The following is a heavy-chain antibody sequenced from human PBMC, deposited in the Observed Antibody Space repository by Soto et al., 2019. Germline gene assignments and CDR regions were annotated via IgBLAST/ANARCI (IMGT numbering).Heavy chain of an antibody. CDR1: GYTFTSYD. Sequence: ASVKVSCKASGYTFTSYDINWVRQATGQGLEWMGWMNPNSGNTGYAQKFQGRVTMTRNTSISTAYMELSSLRSEDTAVYYCAKDRYSSGWVYYFDYWGQGTLVTVSS. CDR2: MNPNSGNT. D-gene: IGHD6-19*01. CDR3: AKDRYSSGWVYYFDY. V-gene: IGHV1-8*01. J-gene: IGHJ4*02.